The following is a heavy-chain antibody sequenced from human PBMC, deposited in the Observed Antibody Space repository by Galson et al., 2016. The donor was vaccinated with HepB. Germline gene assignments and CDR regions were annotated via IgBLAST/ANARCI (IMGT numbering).Heavy chain of an antibody. CDR1: GFTFRSYA. J-gene: IGHJ6*02. CDR3: ARGGGTSSYYYWGMDV. CDR2: ISYDGSNK. V-gene: IGHV3-30-3*01. Sequence: SLRLSCAASGFTFRSYAMHWVRQAPGKGLEWVAVISYDGSNKYYADSVKGRLTISRDNSKNTLYLQMNNLTPDDTAIYYCARGGGTSSYYYWGMDVWGQGTTVTVSS. D-gene: IGHD1-14*01.